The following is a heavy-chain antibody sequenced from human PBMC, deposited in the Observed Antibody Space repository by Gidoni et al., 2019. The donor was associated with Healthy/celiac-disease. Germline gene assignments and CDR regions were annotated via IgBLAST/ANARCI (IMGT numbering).Heavy chain of an antibody. Sequence: QVQLVQSGPEVQKPGSSAKVSCKASVGAFSSYAIRWVRQAPGQGLEWMGGIIPIFGTANYEQKFQGRVTITADESTSTAYMELSSLRSEDTAVYYCARDGDNYYYYMDVWGKGTTVTVSS. CDR1: VGAFSSYA. J-gene: IGHJ6*03. CDR3: ARDGDNYYYYMDV. CDR2: IIPIFGTA. D-gene: IGHD7-27*01. V-gene: IGHV1-69*01.